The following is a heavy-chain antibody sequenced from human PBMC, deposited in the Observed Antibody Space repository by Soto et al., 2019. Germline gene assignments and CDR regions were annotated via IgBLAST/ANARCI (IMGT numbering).Heavy chain of an antibody. J-gene: IGHJ4*02. CDR3: ARDVGYDYVN. CDR2: ISPTSSYT. Sequence: LRLSCAASGFTFSDYYMRWIRQAPGKGLEWVSYISPTSSYTDYVDSVKGRFTISRDDAKNSLYLQMNSLSAEDTAVYFCARDVGYDYVNWGQGTLVTVSS. V-gene: IGHV3-11*06. D-gene: IGHD5-12*01. CDR1: GFTFSDYY.